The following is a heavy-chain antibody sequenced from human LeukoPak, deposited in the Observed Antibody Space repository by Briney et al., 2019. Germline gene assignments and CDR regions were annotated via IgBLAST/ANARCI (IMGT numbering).Heavy chain of an antibody. D-gene: IGHD2-21*02. CDR3: ARAHQSQAYCGGDCYISNYYYYMDV. J-gene: IGHJ6*03. V-gene: IGHV1-69*06. CDR2: IIPIFGTA. CDR1: GGTFTSYA. Sequence: GASVRVSCKASGGTFTSYAISWVRQAPGQGVEWMGGIIPIFGTANYAQKFQGRVTITADKSTSTAYMELSSLRSEDTAVYYCARAHQSQAYCGGDCYISNYYYYMDVWGKGTTVTVSS.